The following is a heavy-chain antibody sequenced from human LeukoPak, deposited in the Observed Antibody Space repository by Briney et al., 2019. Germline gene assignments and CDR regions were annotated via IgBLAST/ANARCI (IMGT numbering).Heavy chain of an antibody. V-gene: IGHV4-59*01. Sequence: SETLSLTCTVSGGSISSYYWSWIRQPPGKGPEWIGYIYDSGSTNYNPSLKSRVTISVDTSKNQFSLKLSSVTAADTAVYYCACLTTADAFDIWGQGTMVTVSS. CDR2: IYDSGST. D-gene: IGHD3-22*01. CDR3: ACLTTADAFDI. J-gene: IGHJ3*02. CDR1: GGSISSYY.